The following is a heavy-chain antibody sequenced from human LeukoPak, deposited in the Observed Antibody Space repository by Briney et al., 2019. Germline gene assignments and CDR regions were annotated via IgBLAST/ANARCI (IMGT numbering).Heavy chain of an antibody. D-gene: IGHD3-10*01. Sequence: PSETLSLTCTVSGGSISSSSYYWGWIRQPPVKGLEWIGSIYYSGSTYYNPSLKSRVTISVDTSKNQFSLKLSSVTAADTAVYYCAEQYGSGINWFDPWGQGTLVTVSS. CDR3: AEQYGSGINWFDP. V-gene: IGHV4-39*01. CDR2: IYYSGST. J-gene: IGHJ5*02. CDR1: GGSISSSSYY.